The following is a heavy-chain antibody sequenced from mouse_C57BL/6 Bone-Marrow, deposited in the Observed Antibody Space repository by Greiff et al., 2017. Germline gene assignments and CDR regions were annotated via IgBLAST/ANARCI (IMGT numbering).Heavy chain of an antibody. Sequence: QVQLQQSGPELVKPGASVQLSCKASGYTFTSYDINWVKQRPGQGLEWIGWIYPRDGSTKYNEKFKGKATLTVDTSSSTAYMELHSLRSEDSAVYFCARYPVGGYFDVWGTGTTVTVSS. D-gene: IGHD1-1*01. V-gene: IGHV1-85*01. CDR2: IYPRDGST. J-gene: IGHJ1*03. CDR3: ARYPVGGYFDV. CDR1: GYTFTSYD.